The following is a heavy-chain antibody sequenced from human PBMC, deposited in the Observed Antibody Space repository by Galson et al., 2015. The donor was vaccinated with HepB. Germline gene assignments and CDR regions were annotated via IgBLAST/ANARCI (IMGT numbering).Heavy chain of an antibody. V-gene: IGHV3-30-3*01. CDR2: ISYDGSNK. CDR1: GFTFSSYA. Sequence: SLRLSCAASGFTFSSYAMHWVRQAPGKGLEWVAVISYDGSNKYYADSVKGRFTISRDNSKNTLYLQMNSLRAEDTAVYYCARASHDYVWGSYHPYWGQGTLVTVSS. CDR3: ARASHDYVWGSYHPY. J-gene: IGHJ4*02. D-gene: IGHD3-16*02.